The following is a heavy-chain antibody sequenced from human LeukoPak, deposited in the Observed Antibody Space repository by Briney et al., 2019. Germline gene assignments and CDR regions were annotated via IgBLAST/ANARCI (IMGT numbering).Heavy chain of an antibody. V-gene: IGHV4-34*01. CDR2: INHSGYT. CDR1: GVSFNDYY. CDR3: TRMTRGHDY. J-gene: IGHJ4*02. D-gene: IGHD3-10*01. Sequence: SETLSLTCAVSGVSFNDYYWSWVRQTPGKGLEWIGEINHSGYTNDSPSLKSRVTLSIDTSRKQFSLNLRSVTVADTGIYYCTRMTRGHDYWGKGTLVTVSS.